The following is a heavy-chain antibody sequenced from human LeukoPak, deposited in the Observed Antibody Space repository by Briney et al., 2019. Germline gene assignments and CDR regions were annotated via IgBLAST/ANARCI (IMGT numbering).Heavy chain of an antibody. CDR1: GGSISSGSYY. Sequence: SETLSLTCTVSGGSISSGSYYWSWIRQPAGKGLEWIGRIYTSGSTNYNPSLKSRVTISVDTSKNQFSLKLSSVTAADTAVYYCARDFSGSSWFDYWGQGTLVTVSS. V-gene: IGHV4-61*02. CDR3: ARDFSGSSWFDY. D-gene: IGHD6-13*01. CDR2: IYTSGST. J-gene: IGHJ5*01.